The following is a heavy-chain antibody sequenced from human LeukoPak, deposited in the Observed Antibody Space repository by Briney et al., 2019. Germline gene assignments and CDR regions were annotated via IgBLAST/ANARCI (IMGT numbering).Heavy chain of an antibody. CDR3: AREPDTAMAYGMDV. CDR2: IIPIFGIA. D-gene: IGHD5-18*01. CDR1: GGTFSSYA. V-gene: IGHV1-69*04. Sequence: GASVKVSCKASGGTFSSYAISWVRQVPGQGLEWMGRIIPIFGIANYAQKFQGRVTITADKSTSTAYMELSSLRSEDTAVYYCAREPDTAMAYGMDVWGQGTTVTVSS. J-gene: IGHJ6*02.